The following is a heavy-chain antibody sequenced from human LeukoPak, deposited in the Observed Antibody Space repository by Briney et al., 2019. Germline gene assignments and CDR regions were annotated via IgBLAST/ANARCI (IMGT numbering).Heavy chain of an antibody. D-gene: IGHD3-10*01. CDR1: GFTVSSNY. CDR2: IYSGGRT. CDR3: ARVFYGSGSLHYYYYYMDV. J-gene: IGHJ6*03. V-gene: IGHV3-53*01. Sequence: GGSLRLSCAASGFTVSSNYMSWVRQAPGKGLEWVSVIYSGGRTYYADSVKGRFIISRDNSKNTLYFQMNSLRAEDTAVYFCARVFYGSGSLHYYYYYMDVWGKGTTVTISS.